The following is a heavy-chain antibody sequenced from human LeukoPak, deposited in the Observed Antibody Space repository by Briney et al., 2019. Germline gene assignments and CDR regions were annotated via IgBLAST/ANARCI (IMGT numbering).Heavy chain of an antibody. CDR1: GFTVSTDH. V-gene: IGHV3-53*01. CDR3: ATEDAGLGNAFDI. CDR2: SYSGGST. Sequence: GGSLRLSCAASGFTVSTDHMSWVRQAPGKGLELVAVSYSGGSTYHAESVKGRFTISRDNAKNTLYLQMSSLRAEDTAVYYCATEDAGLGNAFDIWGQGTMVTVSS. J-gene: IGHJ3*02. D-gene: IGHD3-16*01.